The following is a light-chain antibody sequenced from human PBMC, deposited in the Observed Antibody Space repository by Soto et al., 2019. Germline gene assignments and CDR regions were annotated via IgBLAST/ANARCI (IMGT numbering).Light chain of an antibody. CDR1: QGIDNN. CDR3: QQLNTYPWT. CDR2: AAS. Sequence: QLTQSPSSLAASVGDRVSITCRASQGIDNNLAWYQQRPGRAPTLLIYAASTPQSGVPSRFSGRGSGTDFTLTIRSLQPEDFATYYCQQLNTYPWTFGQGTKVEVK. V-gene: IGKV1-9*01. J-gene: IGKJ1*01.